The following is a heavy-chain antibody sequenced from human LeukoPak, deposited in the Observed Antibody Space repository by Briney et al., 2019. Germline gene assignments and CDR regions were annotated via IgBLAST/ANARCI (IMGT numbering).Heavy chain of an antibody. CDR2: INPSGGST. D-gene: IGHD6-19*01. J-gene: IGHJ4*02. Sequence: ASVKVSCKASGYSFTSYYMHWVRQAPGQGLEWMGIINPSGGSTSYAQKFQGRVTMTRDTSTSTVYMELSSLGSEDTAVYYCARDTNPSYSGWYNLPDYWGQGTLVTVSS. V-gene: IGHV1-46*01. CDR1: GYSFTSYY. CDR3: ARDTNPSYSGWYNLPDY.